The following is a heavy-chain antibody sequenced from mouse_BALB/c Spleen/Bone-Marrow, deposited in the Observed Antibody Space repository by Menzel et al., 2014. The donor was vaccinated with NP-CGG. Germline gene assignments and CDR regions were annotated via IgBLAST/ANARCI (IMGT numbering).Heavy chain of an antibody. D-gene: IGHD2-3*01. CDR2: IIPKNGET. Sequence: EVQLQQSGPELVKPGASVKMSCKASGYTFTDYYMKWVKQSHGKSLEWIGYIIPKNGETFYNQKFKGKATLTVDKSSSTAYMQLNSLTSEDSAVYYCARSTGYYVGTWFVYWGQGTLVTVSA. J-gene: IGHJ3*01. CDR3: ARSTGYYVGTWFVY. V-gene: IGHV1S46*01. CDR1: GYTFTDYY.